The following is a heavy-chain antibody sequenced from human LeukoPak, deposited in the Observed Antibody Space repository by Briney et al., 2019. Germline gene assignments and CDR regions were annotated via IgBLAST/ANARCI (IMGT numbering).Heavy chain of an antibody. CDR2: IYCSGST. D-gene: IGHD1-26*01. Sequence: ETLSLTCTVSGGSFSSSGYYWGRLRQAPGKGLEWIVSIYCSGSTYYNPSLKSLVTISVHTSKNQFSLKLSSVTAADTAVYYCTTDAGIVGTIDFHFWGKGTVVTVSS. CDR1: GGSFSSSGYY. CDR3: TTDAGIVGTIDFHF. J-gene: IGHJ4*02. V-gene: IGHV4-39*07.